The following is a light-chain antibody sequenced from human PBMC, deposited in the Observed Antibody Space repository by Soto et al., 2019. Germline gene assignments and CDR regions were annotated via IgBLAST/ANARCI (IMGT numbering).Light chain of an antibody. Sequence: EIVLTQSPGTLSLSPGERANLSCRVSQTINNRYLAWYQQKPGQAPRLLIYGASSRATGIPDRFSGSGSGTDFTLTISRLEPEDFAVYYCQQFASSPGFTFGPGTNVDMK. J-gene: IGKJ3*01. CDR3: QQFASSPGFT. V-gene: IGKV3-20*01. CDR2: GAS. CDR1: QTINNRY.